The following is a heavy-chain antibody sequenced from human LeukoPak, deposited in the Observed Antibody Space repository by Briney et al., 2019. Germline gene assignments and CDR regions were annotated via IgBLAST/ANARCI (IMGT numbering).Heavy chain of an antibody. CDR2: ISAYNGNT. D-gene: IGHD1-26*01. V-gene: IGHV1-18*01. CDR1: GFTFTNSA. J-gene: IGHJ3*02. CDR3: ARDAWELYKAFDI. Sequence: GTSVKVSCKASGFTFTNSAIQWVRQAPGQGLEWMGWISAYNGNTNYAQKLQGRVTMTTDTSTSTAYMELRSLRSDDTAVYYCARDAWELYKAFDIWGQGTMVTVSS.